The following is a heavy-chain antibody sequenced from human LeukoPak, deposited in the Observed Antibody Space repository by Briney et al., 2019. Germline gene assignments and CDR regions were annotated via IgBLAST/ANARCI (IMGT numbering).Heavy chain of an antibody. Sequence: GGSLRPSCAASGFTFSDYYMSWIRQAPGKGLEWVSYISSSGSTIYYADSVKGRFTISRDNAKNSLYLQMNSMRAEDTAVYYCARDLSSGWYAVDYWGQGTLVTVSS. CDR3: ARDLSSGWYAVDY. V-gene: IGHV3-11*04. CDR1: GFTFSDYY. CDR2: ISSSGSTI. D-gene: IGHD6-19*01. J-gene: IGHJ4*02.